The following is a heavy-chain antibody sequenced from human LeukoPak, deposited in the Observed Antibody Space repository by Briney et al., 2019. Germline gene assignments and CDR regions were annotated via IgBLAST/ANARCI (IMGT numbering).Heavy chain of an antibody. CDR3: ARGGYYVPTDAFDI. Sequence: GASVKVSCKPSGYTFIHHYIHWVRQAPGQGLEWMGWINPNNDDTNYAEKFQGRVTMTTDTSISTAYMELSRLRSDDTAVYYCARGGYYVPTDAFDIWGQGTMVTVSS. CDR1: GYTFIHHY. D-gene: IGHD3-10*02. CDR2: INPNNDDT. V-gene: IGHV1-2*02. J-gene: IGHJ3*02.